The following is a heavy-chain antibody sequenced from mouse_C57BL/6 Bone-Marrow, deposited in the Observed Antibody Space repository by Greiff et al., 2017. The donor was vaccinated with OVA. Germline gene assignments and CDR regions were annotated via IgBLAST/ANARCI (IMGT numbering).Heavy chain of an antibody. CDR2: IDPENGDT. Sequence: VQLQQSGAELVRPGASVKLSCTASGFNIKDDYMHWVKERPEQGLEWIGWIDPENGDTEYASNFQGKATITADTSSKTVYLHLNGLTSEDTAVYYCTAYRYWGQGTTLTVSS. CDR3: TAYRY. CDR1: GFNIKDDY. V-gene: IGHV14-4*01. J-gene: IGHJ2*01.